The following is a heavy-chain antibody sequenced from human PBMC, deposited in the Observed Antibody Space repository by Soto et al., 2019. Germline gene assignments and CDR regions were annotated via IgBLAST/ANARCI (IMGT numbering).Heavy chain of an antibody. CDR3: ARSSSWHRNWFDP. CDR1: GGTFSSYA. Sequence: ASVKVSCKASGGTFSSYAISWVRQAPGQGLEWMGGIIPIFGTANYAQKFQGRVTITADESTSTAYMELSSLRSEDTAVYYCARSSSWHRNWFDPWGQGTLVTVSS. J-gene: IGHJ5*02. D-gene: IGHD6-13*01. V-gene: IGHV1-69*13. CDR2: IIPIFGTA.